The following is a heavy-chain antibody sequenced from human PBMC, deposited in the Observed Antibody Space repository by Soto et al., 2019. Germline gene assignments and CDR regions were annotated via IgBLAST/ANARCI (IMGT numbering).Heavy chain of an antibody. CDR3: RVWDGDASFYYYYGMDV. CDR1: GGSNSSSSYY. V-gene: IGHV4-39*01. Sequence: QLQLQESGPGLVKPSETLSLTCTVSGGSNSSSSYYWGWIRQPPGKGLEWIGSIYYSGSTYYNPSLKSRVTISVDTSKNQFSLKLSSVTAADTAVYYCRVWDGDASFYYYYGMDVWGQGTTFTVSS. J-gene: IGHJ6*02. D-gene: IGHD4-17*01. CDR2: IYYSGST.